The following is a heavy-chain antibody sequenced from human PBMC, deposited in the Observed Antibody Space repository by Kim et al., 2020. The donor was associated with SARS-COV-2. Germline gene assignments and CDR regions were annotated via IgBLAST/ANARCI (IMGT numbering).Heavy chain of an antibody. Sequence: GGSLRLSCAASGFTFSNAWMSWVRQAPGKGLEWVGRIKSKTDGGTTDYAAPVKGRFTISRDDSKNTLYLQMNSLKTEDTAVYYCTTFYYDRDYYYGMDVWGQGTTVTVSS. CDR3: TTFYYDRDYYYGMDV. J-gene: IGHJ6*02. CDR2: IKSKTDGGTT. V-gene: IGHV3-15*01. D-gene: IGHD3-22*01. CDR1: GFTFSNAW.